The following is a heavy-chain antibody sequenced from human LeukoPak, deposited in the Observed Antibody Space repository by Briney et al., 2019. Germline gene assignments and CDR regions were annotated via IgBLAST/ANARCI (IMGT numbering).Heavy chain of an antibody. V-gene: IGHV1-18*01. CDR2: ISAYNGNT. J-gene: IGHJ4*02. Sequence: ASVKVSCKASGYTFTSYGISWVRQAPGQGLEWMGWISAYNGNTNYAQKLQGRVTMTTDTSTSTAYMELRSLRSDDTAVYYCARARDPYYYGSGSYWVRYFDYWGQGTLVTVSS. CDR3: ARARDPYYYGSGSYWVRYFDY. D-gene: IGHD3-10*01. CDR1: GYTFTSYG.